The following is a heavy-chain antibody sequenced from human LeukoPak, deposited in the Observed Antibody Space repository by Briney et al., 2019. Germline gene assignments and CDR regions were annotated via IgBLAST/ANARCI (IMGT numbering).Heavy chain of an antibody. CDR1: GGSFSGYY. CDR3: AKDLSPLYYYYGMDV. V-gene: IGHV4-34*01. CDR2: MNDRGTT. Sequence: SETLSLNCTVSGGSFSGYYWTWIRQFPGKGLEWIGEMNDRGTTNRNPSLRSRVTMSVDPSQNQFSLTLNSVTAADTAVYYCAKDLSPLYYYYGMDVWGQGTTVTVSS. J-gene: IGHJ6*02. D-gene: IGHD2/OR15-2a*01.